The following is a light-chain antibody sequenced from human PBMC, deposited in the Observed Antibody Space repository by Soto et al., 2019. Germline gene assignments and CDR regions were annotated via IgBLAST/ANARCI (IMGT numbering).Light chain of an antibody. CDR3: HQYGTAPLT. CDR2: GAS. CDR1: QSVAANY. V-gene: IGKV3-20*01. Sequence: EVVLTQSPGTLSFSPGERATLSCRASQSVAANYLAWYQQKRGQAPRLLIYGASSRATGIPDRISGSGSGADFTLTISRLESADFSVYYCHQYGTAPLTFDPGTKVDIK. J-gene: IGKJ3*01.